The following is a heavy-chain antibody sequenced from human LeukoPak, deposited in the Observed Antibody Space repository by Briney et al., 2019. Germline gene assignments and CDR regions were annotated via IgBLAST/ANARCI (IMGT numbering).Heavy chain of an antibody. CDR1: GYTFTGYY. CDR2: INPNSGGT. CDR3: ARDQPNYDFWSGNFDY. J-gene: IGHJ4*02. V-gene: IGHV1-2*02. Sequence: ASVKVSCKASGYTFTGYYMHWVRQAPGQGLEWMGWINPNSGGTNYAQKFQGRVTMTRDTSISTAYMELSGLRSDDTAVYYCARDQPNYDFWSGNFDYWGQGTLVTVSS. D-gene: IGHD3-3*01.